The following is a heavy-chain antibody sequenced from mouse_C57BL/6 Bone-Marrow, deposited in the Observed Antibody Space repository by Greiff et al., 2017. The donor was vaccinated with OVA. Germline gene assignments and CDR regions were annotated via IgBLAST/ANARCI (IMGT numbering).Heavy chain of an antibody. CDR3: ARGRYYYGSRWYFDV. CDR2: ISDGGSYT. Sequence: EVNVVESGGGLVKPGGSLKLSCAASGFTFSSYAMSWVRQTPEKRLEWVATISDGGSYTYYPDNVKGRFTISRDNAKNNLYLQMSHLKSEDTAMYYCARGRYYYGSRWYFDVWGTGTTVTVSS. J-gene: IGHJ1*03. CDR1: GFTFSSYA. V-gene: IGHV5-4*03. D-gene: IGHD1-1*01.